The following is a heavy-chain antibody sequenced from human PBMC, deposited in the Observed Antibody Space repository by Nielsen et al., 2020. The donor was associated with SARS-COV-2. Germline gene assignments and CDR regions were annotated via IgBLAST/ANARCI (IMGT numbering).Heavy chain of an antibody. V-gene: IGHV1-18*01. D-gene: IGHD5-18*01. Sequence: WVRQAPGQGLEWMGWISAYNGNTNYAQKLQGRVTMTTDTSTSTAYMELRSLRSDDTAVYYCARNSDTAMVLYYFDYWGQGTLVTSPQ. J-gene: IGHJ4*02. CDR3: ARNSDTAMVLYYFDY. CDR2: ISAYNGNT.